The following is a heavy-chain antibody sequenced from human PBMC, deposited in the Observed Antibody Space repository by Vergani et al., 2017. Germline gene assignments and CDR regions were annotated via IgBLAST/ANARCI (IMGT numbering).Heavy chain of an antibody. CDR1: GGNERREE. D-gene: IGHD4-23*01. V-gene: IGHV1-69*01. Sequence: QVQLVQSGAEVKKPGSEGKEEGKEEGGNERREEMSGVRQAPGQGREWRGGIIPIFGTANYAQKFQGRVTITADESTSTAYMELSSLRSEDTAVYYCARDGHGNSYEYFQHWGQGTLVTVSS. CDR2: IIPIFGTA. CDR3: ARDGHGNSYEYFQH. J-gene: IGHJ1*01.